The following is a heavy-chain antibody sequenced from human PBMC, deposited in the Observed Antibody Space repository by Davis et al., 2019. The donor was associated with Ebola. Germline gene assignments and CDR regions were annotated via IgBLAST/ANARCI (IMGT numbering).Heavy chain of an antibody. CDR1: GFTLSDHY. Sequence: PGGSLRLSCAASGFTLSDHYMDWVRQAPGKGLEWVGHTRNKANSYSTEYAASVRGRFIVSRDDSHNSLFLQMNSLKTEDTAVYYCARAGSSSWRDFDYWGQGTLVTVSS. CDR3: ARAGSSSWRDFDY. CDR2: TRNKANSYST. D-gene: IGHD6-13*01. J-gene: IGHJ4*02. V-gene: IGHV3-72*01.